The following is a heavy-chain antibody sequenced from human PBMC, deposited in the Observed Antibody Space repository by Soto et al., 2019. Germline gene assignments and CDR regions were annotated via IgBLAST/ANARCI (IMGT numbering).Heavy chain of an antibody. J-gene: IGHJ4*02. CDR3: ARDYLVRPHRVIDY. CDR2: IWYDGSNK. CDR1: GFTFSSYG. V-gene: IGHV3-33*01. Sequence: QVQLVESGGGVVQPGRSLRLSCAASGFTFSSYGMHWVRQAQGKGLEWVAVIWYDGSNKYYADSVKGRFTISRDNSKNTLYLQMNSLRAEDTAVYDCARDYLVRPHRVIDYWGQGTLVTVSS. D-gene: IGHD2-15*01.